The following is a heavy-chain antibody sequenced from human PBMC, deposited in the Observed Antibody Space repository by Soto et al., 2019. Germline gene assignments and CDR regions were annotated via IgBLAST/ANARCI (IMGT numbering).Heavy chain of an antibody. CDR1: TGFFSGYS. D-gene: IGHD6-13*01. CDR2: IKHSGST. V-gene: IGHV4-34*01. J-gene: IGHJ4*01. CDR3: ARVSRGYSSSRYDY. Sequence: QVQLQQWGAGLLKPSETLSLTCAVYTGFFSGYSWSWIRQPPGKGLEVIGEIKHSGSTNYNPSRKSRVTTPVDTSKNQFSLKLSSVTAADTAEYEGARVSRGYSSSRYDYWGHGALVTV.